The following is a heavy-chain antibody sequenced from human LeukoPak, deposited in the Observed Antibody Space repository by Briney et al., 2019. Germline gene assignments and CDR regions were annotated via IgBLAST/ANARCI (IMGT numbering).Heavy chain of an antibody. CDR1: GYSFTSNY. V-gene: IGHV1-46*01. Sequence: ASVKVSCKASGYSFTSNYIHWVRQAPGQGLEWMGMVYPRDGSTSYAQKFQGRVTVTRDTSTSTVHMELSGLRSEDTAVYYCARDQEAFDYWGQGTLVTVSS. CDR3: ARDQEAFDY. CDR2: VYPRDGST. J-gene: IGHJ4*02.